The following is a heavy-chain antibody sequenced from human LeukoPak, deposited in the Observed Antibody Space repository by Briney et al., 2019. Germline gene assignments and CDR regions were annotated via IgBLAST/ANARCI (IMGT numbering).Heavy chain of an antibody. Sequence: GRSLRLSCAASGFTFSSYGMHWVRQAPGKGLEWVAVISYDGSNKYYADSVKGRFTISRDNSKNTLYLQMNSLRAEDTAVYYCAKDRGTATYYYYGMDVWGQGTTVTVSS. CDR2: ISYDGSNK. V-gene: IGHV3-30*18. J-gene: IGHJ6*02. D-gene: IGHD1-1*01. CDR3: AKDRGTATYYYYGMDV. CDR1: GFTFSSYG.